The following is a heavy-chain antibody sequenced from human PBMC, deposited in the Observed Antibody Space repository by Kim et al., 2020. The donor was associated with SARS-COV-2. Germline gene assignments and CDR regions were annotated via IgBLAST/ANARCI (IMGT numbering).Heavy chain of an antibody. CDR3: ARNLVPTTKTYGMDV. D-gene: IGHD2-2*01. J-gene: IGHJ6*02. CDR1: GFTFSTYS. V-gene: IGHV3-21*01. Sequence: GGSLRLSCAASGFTFSTYSMNWVRQAPGKGLEWVSSISSTSAYIYYADSVKGRFTISRDNAKDSRYLQMNSLRAEDTAVYYCARNLVPTTKTYGMDVWGQGTTVTVSS. CDR2: ISSTSAYI.